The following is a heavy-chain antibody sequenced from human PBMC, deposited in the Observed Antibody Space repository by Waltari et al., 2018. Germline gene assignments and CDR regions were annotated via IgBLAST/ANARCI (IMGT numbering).Heavy chain of an antibody. Sequence: EVQLVESGGVLVHPGGSLRLSCAASGFTFRHFWLHWVRQAPGKGLVWVSRIDSGGRDTSYAGSVKGRFTISRDNTKNTLYLQMNSLRGEDTGVYYCARDLYDTGSGDYPGRDFWGQGTLVTVAS. CDR2: IDSGGRDT. D-gene: IGHD1-26*01. V-gene: IGHV3-74*01. J-gene: IGHJ4*02. CDR1: GFTFRHFW. CDR3: ARDLYDTGSGDYPGRDF.